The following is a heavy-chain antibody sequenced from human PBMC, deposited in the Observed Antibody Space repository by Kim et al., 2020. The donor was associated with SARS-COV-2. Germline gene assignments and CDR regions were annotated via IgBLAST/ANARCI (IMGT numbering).Heavy chain of an antibody. Sequence: GGSLRLSCAASGFTFSSYSMNWVRQAPGKGLEWVSYISSSSTIYYADSVKGRFTISRDNAKNSLYLQINSLRDEDTAVYYCARDFRWRILFETRDYFDYWGQGTLVTVSS. V-gene: IGHV3-48*02. CDR1: GFTFSSYS. CDR2: ISSSSTI. J-gene: IGHJ4*02. D-gene: IGHD2-15*01. CDR3: ARDFRWRILFETRDYFDY.